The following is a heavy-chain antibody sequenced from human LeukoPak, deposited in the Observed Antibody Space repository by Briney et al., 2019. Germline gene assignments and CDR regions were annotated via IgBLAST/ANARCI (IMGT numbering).Heavy chain of an antibody. CDR3: TRPGDYYDSSGYLNWFDP. D-gene: IGHD3-22*01. Sequence: PGGSLRLSXAASGFTFSGSAMHWVRQASGKGLEWVGRIRSKANSYSTAYAASVKGRFTISRDDSKNTAYLQMNSLKTEDTAVYYCTRPGDYYDSSGYLNWFDPWGQGTLVTVSS. J-gene: IGHJ5*02. CDR2: IRSKANSYST. CDR1: GFTFSGSA. V-gene: IGHV3-73*01.